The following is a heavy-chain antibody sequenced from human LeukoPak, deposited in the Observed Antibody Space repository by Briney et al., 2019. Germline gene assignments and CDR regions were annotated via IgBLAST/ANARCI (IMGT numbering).Heavy chain of an antibody. CDR2: ISGSGGST. J-gene: IGHJ4*02. D-gene: IGHD1-1*01. V-gene: IGHV3-23*01. CDR1: GFTFSSYA. CDR3: SRSDTTFDY. Sequence: PGGSLRLSCAASGFTFSSYAMSWVRQAPEKGLEWVSAISGSGGSTYYADSVKGRFTISRDNSKNTLYLQMNSLKTEDTAVYYCSRSDTTFDYWGQGTLVTVSS.